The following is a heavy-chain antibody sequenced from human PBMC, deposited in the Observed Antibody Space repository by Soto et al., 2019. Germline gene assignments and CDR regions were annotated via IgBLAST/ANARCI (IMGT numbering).Heavy chain of an antibody. CDR1: GYTFTGYG. CDR2: ISAYNGNT. CDR3: ARDIPYYDFWSGYYGGFDY. J-gene: IGHJ4*02. Sequence: ASVKVSCKASGYTFTGYGISWVRQAPGQGLEWMGWISAYNGNTNYAQKLQGRVTMTTDTSTSTAYMELRSLRSDDTAVYYCARDIPYYDFWSGYYGGFDYWGQGTLVTVSS. D-gene: IGHD3-3*01. V-gene: IGHV1-18*01.